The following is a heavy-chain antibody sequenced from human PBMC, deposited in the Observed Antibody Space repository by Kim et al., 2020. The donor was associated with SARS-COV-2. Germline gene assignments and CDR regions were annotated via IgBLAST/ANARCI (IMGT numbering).Heavy chain of an antibody. J-gene: IGHJ6*02. Sequence: GESLKISCKGSGYSFTSYWIGWVRQMPGKGLEWMGIIYPGDSDTRYSPSLQGQVTISADKSISTAYLQWSSLKASDTAMYYCARQTSSSSWHYYYYGMDVWGQGTTVTVSS. CDR3: ARQTSSSSWHYYYYGMDV. V-gene: IGHV5-51*01. D-gene: IGHD6-6*01. CDR1: GYSFTSYW. CDR2: IYPGDSDT.